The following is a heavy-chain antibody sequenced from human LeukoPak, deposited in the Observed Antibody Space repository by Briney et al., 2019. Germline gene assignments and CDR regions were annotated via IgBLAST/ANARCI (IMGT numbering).Heavy chain of an antibody. V-gene: IGHV5-51*01. CDR3: ARTMVRGVITSWYFDY. CDR2: IYSDDSDT. J-gene: IGHJ4*02. Sequence: GGSLKISCKGSGYSFTSFWIGWVRQMPGKGLEWMGSIYSDDSDTRYSPSLQGQVTISADKSISTAYLQWSSLKASDTAMYYCARTMVRGVITSWYFDYWGQGTLVTVSS. D-gene: IGHD3-10*01. CDR1: GYSFTSFW.